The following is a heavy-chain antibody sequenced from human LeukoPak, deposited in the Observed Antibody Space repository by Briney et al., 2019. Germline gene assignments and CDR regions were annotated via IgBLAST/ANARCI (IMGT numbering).Heavy chain of an antibody. CDR1: GGSISSSSYY. CDR3: ARRLMVRGVPFDY. V-gene: IGHV4-39*01. Sequence: SETLSLTCTVSGGSISSSSYYWGWIRQPPGKGPEWIGSIYYSGSTYYNPSLKSRVTISVDTSKNQFSLKLSSVTAADTAVYYCARRLMVRGVPFDYWGQGTLVTVSS. J-gene: IGHJ4*02. D-gene: IGHD3-10*01. CDR2: IYYSGST.